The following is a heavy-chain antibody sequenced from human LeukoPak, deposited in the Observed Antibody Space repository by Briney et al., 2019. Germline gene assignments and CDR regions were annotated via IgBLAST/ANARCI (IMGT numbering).Heavy chain of an antibody. V-gene: IGHV4-59*12. D-gene: IGHD3-22*01. CDR2: IYYSGST. CDR3: ARARRYYYDSSGYPETLDY. Sequence: PSETLSLTCTVSGGSISSFSWSWIRQSPGRGLEWIGYIYYSGSTNYNPSLKSRVTISVDTSKNQFSLKLSSVTAADTAVYYCARARRYYYDSSGYPETLDYWGQGTLVTVSS. CDR1: GGSISSFS. J-gene: IGHJ4*02.